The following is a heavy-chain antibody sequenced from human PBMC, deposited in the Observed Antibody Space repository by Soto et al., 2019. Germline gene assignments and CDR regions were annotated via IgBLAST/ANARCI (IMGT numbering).Heavy chain of an antibody. V-gene: IGHV4-39*01. J-gene: IGHJ4*02. Sequence: SGSLSLSCPVSGGSMSSSSYYWGWIRQPPGKGLEWIGSIYYSGSTYYNPSLKSRVTISVDTSKNQSSLKLSSVTAADTAVYYCARRIRYSSGWYDYWGQGTLGTVSS. CDR3: ARRIRYSSGWYDY. CDR2: IYYSGST. CDR1: GGSMSSSSYY. D-gene: IGHD6-19*01.